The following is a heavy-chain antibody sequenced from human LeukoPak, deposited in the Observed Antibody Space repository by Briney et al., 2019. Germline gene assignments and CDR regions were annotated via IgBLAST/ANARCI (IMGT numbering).Heavy chain of an antibody. V-gene: IGHV1-69*05. Sequence: GASVNVSCKASGGTFSRYAISWVRQAPGQGLEWMGGIIPMSGTANYAQKFQGRVTITRDTSASTAYMELSSLRSEDTAVYYCARDNSEEVPAAMLDYWGQGTLVTVSS. CDR3: ARDNSEEVPAAMLDY. CDR2: IIPMSGTA. CDR1: GGTFSRYA. D-gene: IGHD2-2*01. J-gene: IGHJ4*02.